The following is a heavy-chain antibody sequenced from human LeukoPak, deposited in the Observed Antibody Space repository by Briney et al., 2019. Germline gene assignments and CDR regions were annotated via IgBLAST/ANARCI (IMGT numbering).Heavy chain of an antibody. J-gene: IGHJ4*02. Sequence: ASVKVPCKASGYTFTSYAMHWVRQAPGQRLEWMGWINAGNGNTKYSQKFQGRVTITRDTSASTAYMELSSLRSEDTAVYYCARQLWLSFGYDYWGQGTLVTVSS. CDR1: GYTFTSYA. CDR3: ARQLWLSFGYDY. D-gene: IGHD5-18*01. V-gene: IGHV1-3*01. CDR2: INAGNGNT.